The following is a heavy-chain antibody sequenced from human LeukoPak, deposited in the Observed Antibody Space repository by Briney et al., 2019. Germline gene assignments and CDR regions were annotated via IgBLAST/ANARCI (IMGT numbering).Heavy chain of an antibody. D-gene: IGHD6-19*01. CDR1: GGSISSFY. J-gene: IGHJ4*02. Sequence: SETLSLTCTVSGGSISSFYWSWIRQPPGKGLEWIGFISYSGSPNYNPSLKIRVTVSLDTSKNQFSLKLSSVTAADTAVYYCARDVSGWAGYFDYWGQGTLVTVSS. CDR2: ISYSGSP. V-gene: IGHV4-59*01. CDR3: ARDVSGWAGYFDY.